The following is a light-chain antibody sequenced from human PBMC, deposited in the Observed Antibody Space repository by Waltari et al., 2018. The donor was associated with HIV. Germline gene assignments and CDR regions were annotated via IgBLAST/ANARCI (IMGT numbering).Light chain of an antibody. CDR2: EVS. CDR1: RSDVGSYNL. V-gene: IGLV2-23*02. J-gene: IGLJ1*01. CDR3: CSYAGSSTPYV. Sequence: QSALTQPASVSGSPGQSITISCPGTRSDVGSYNLVPWYHHHPGKAPKLMIYEVSKRPSGVSNRFSGSKSGNTASLTISGLQAEDEADYYCCSYAGSSTPYVFGTGTKVTVL.